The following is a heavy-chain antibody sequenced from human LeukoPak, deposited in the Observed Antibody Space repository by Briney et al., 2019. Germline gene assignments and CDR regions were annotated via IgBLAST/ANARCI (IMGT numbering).Heavy chain of an antibody. V-gene: IGHV3-13*01. D-gene: IGHD3-22*01. CDR2: TGTSGDT. J-gene: IGHJ4*02. CDR1: GFTFSSYA. CDR3: SRGRKYDSSGYPDY. Sequence: PGGSLRLSCAASGFTFSSYAMSWVRQAPGKGLEWVAGTGTSGDTYYAASVKGRFTISRENVKNSLYLQMNNLRAGDTAVYYCSRGRKYDSSGYPDYWGQGTRVTVSS.